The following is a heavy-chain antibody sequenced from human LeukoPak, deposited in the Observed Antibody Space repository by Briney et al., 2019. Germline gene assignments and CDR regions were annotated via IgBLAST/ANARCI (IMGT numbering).Heavy chain of an antibody. J-gene: IGHJ6*03. V-gene: IGHV1-2*02. CDR2: INPNSGGT. CDR3: ARGSVVVVPAAKGMDYYYYMDV. CDR1: GYTFTGYY. D-gene: IGHD2-2*01. Sequence: ASVKVSCEASGYTFTGYYMHWVRQAPGQGLEWMGWINPNSGGTNYAQKFQGRVTMTRDTSISTAYMELSRLRSDDTAVYYCARGSVVVVPAAKGMDYYYYMDVWGKGTTVTISS.